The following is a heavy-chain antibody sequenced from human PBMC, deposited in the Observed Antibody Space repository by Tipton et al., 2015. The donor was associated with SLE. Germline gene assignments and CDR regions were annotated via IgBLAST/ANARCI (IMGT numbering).Heavy chain of an antibody. CDR3: ARDGVNYYDSSGPDAFDI. D-gene: IGHD3-22*01. CDR2: IKQDGSEK. CDR1: GFTFSSYW. J-gene: IGHJ3*02. Sequence: SLRLSCAASGFTFSSYWMSWVRQAPGKGLEWVANIKQDGSEKYYVDSVKGRFTISRDNAKNSLYLQMNSLRAEDTAVYYCARDGVNYYDSSGPDAFDIWGQGTMVTVSS. V-gene: IGHV3-7*03.